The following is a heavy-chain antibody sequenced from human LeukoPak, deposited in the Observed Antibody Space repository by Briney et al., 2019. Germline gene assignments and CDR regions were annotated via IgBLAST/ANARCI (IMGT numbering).Heavy chain of an antibody. D-gene: IGHD6-13*01. CDR2: IYSGGST. V-gene: IGHV3-53*01. Sequence: GGSLRLSCAAPGFSVGSNYMSWVRQAPGKGLEWVSAIYSGGSTYYADSVKGRFTISRDNSKNTLYLQMNSLRAEDTAVYYCAKVSPIGYSSSWYGLDYWGQGTLVTVSS. CDR3: AKVSPIGYSSSWYGLDY. CDR1: GFSVGSNY. J-gene: IGHJ4*02.